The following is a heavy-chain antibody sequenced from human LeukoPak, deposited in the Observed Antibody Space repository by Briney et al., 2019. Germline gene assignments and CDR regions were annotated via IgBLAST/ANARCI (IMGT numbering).Heavy chain of an antibody. D-gene: IGHD1-20*01. V-gene: IGHV1-46*01. CDR3: ARDTSVTGTPGYFDY. CDR1: GYTFTSYY. J-gene: IGHJ4*02. Sequence: ASVKVSCKASGYTFTSYYMHWVRQAPGQGLEWMGIINPSGGSTSYAQKFQGRVTMTRDTSTSTVYMELSSLRSEDTAVYYCARDTSVTGTPGYFDYWGQGTLSPSPQ. CDR2: INPSGGST.